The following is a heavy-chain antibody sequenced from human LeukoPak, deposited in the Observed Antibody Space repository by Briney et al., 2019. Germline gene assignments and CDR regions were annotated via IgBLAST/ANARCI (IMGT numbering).Heavy chain of an antibody. CDR1: GYTFSRHG. V-gene: IGHV3-33*06. Sequence: PGRSLTLSCAASGYTFSRHGIHWVRQAPGKGLEWVAVVWYDGRNRDYADSVKGRFTISRDNSKNTLYLQMNSLRVEDTAVYYCAKGGPPTGASPRPWDFNYWGQGALVTVSS. D-gene: IGHD1-26*01. CDR3: AKGGPPTGASPRPWDFNY. J-gene: IGHJ4*02. CDR2: VWYDGRNR.